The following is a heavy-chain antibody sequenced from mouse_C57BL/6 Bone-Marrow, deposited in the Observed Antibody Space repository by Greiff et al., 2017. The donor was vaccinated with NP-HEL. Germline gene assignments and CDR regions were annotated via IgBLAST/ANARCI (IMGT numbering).Heavy chain of an antibody. D-gene: IGHD2-1*01. J-gene: IGHJ4*01. CDR3: ARSWRGNYGAMDY. V-gene: IGHV1-69*01. CDR2: IDPSDSYT. CDR1: GYTFTSYW. Sequence: QVQLQQPGAELVMPGASVKLSCKASGYTFTSYWMHWVKQRPGQGLEWIGEIDPSDSYTNYNQQFKGKSTLTVDKSSSTAYMQLSSLTSEDSAVYYCARSWRGNYGAMDYWGQGTSVTVSS.